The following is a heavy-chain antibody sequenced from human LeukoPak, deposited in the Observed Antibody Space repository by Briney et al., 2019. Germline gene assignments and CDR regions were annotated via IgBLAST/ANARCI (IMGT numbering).Heavy chain of an antibody. Sequence: SETLSLTCTVSGGSISSYYWSWIRQPAGKGLEWIGRIYTSGSTNYNPSLKSRVTMSVDTSKNQFSLKLSSVTAADTAVYYCARVGYCSGGSCSYYFYYYMDVWGKGTTVTVSS. CDR1: GGSISSYY. CDR3: ARVGYCSGGSCSYYFYYYMDV. D-gene: IGHD2-15*01. CDR2: IYTSGST. V-gene: IGHV4-4*07. J-gene: IGHJ6*03.